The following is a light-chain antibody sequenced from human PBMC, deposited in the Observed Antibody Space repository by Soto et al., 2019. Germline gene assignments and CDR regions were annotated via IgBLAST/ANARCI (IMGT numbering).Light chain of an antibody. CDR3: QQYGSSSIT. Sequence: EIGITQSPATLSGSLGERTTLSCRASQSVSSYLAWYQQKPGQAPGLLIYGASSRATGIPDRFSGSGSGTDFTLTISRLEPEDFAVYYCQQYGSSSITFGQGTRLEIK. CDR2: GAS. CDR1: QSVSSY. V-gene: IGKV3-20*01. J-gene: IGKJ5*01.